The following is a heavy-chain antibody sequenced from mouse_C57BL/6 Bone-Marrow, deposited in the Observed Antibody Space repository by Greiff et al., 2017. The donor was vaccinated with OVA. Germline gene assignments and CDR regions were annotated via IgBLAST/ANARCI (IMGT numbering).Heavy chain of an antibody. CDR3: TTYGYDVPWVAY. Sequence: VQLQQSGAELVRPGASVKLSCTASGFNIKDDYMHWVKQRPEQGLEWIGWIDPETGDTEYASKFQGKATITADTSSNTAYLQLSSLTSEDTAVYYCTTYGYDVPWVAYWGQGTLVTVSA. J-gene: IGHJ3*01. V-gene: IGHV14-4*01. CDR2: IDPETGDT. D-gene: IGHD2-2*01. CDR1: GFNIKDDY.